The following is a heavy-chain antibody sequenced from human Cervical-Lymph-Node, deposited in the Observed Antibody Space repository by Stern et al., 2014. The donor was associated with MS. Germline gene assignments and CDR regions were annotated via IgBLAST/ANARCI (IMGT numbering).Heavy chain of an antibody. V-gene: IGHV4-31*03. Sequence: QVQLQESGPGLVKPSQTLSLTCSVSGGPISGGGFFWSCLRPHPGKGLGGIGHIDYSGSTAYNPSLRSRVTIAVDTSKNQFSLRLTSMTAADAAVYFCAREGLNTVPYFDHWGQGTRVTVSS. CDR3: AREGLNTVPYFDH. CDR2: IDYSGST. CDR1: GGPISGGGFF. D-gene: IGHD4-17*01. J-gene: IGHJ4*02.